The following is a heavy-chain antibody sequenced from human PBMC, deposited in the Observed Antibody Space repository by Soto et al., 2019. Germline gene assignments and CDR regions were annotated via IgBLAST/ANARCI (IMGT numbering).Heavy chain of an antibody. CDR1: GGSFSGYY. Sequence: SLTCAVYGGSFSGYYWSWIRQPPGKGLEWIGEINHSGSTNYNPSLKSRVTISVDTSKNQFSLKLSSVTAADTAVYYCARSQPGDLEGFDPWGQGTLVTVSS. V-gene: IGHV4-34*01. CDR3: ARSQPGDLEGFDP. CDR2: INHSGST. J-gene: IGHJ5*02. D-gene: IGHD3-10*01.